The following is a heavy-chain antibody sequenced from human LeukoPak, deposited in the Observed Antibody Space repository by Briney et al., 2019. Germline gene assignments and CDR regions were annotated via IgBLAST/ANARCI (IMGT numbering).Heavy chain of an antibody. CDR1: GFTFSNYA. CDR3: AKRKDGGNSYYHYGMDV. Sequence: PGGSLRLSCAASGFTFSNYAMSWVRQAPGKGLEWVSTISGSGGSTYYADSVKGRFTISRDNSKNTLYLHMNSLRAEDTAVYYCAKRKDGGNSYYHYGMDVWAQGTTVTVSS. D-gene: IGHD4-23*01. CDR2: ISGSGGST. V-gene: IGHV3-23*01. J-gene: IGHJ6*02.